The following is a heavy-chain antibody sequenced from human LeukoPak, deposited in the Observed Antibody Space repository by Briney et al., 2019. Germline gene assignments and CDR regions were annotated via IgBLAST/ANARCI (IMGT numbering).Heavy chain of an antibody. Sequence: ASVKVSCKASGYTFTSYYMHWVRQAPGQGLEWMGIINPSGGRTSYAQKFQGRVTMTRDTSTSTVYMELSSLRSENTAVYYCARASDSSGYYAPQHYFDYWGQGTLVTVSS. CDR1: GYTFTSYY. CDR3: ARASDSSGYYAPQHYFDY. V-gene: IGHV1-46*03. D-gene: IGHD3-22*01. J-gene: IGHJ4*02. CDR2: INPSGGRT.